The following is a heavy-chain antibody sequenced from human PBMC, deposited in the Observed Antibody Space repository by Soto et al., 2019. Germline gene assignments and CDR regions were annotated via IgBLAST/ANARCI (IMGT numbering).Heavy chain of an antibody. CDR3: AIDREQQLAYNWFDP. CDR1: GFIFSTYT. D-gene: IGHD6-13*01. Sequence: GGSLRLSCAASGFIFSTYTMNWVRQVPGKGLEWVSSISSSSSYIYYADSVKGRFTISRDNAKNSLYLQMNSLRAEDTAVYYCAIDREQQLAYNWFDPWGQGTLVSGSS. CDR2: ISSSSSYI. V-gene: IGHV3-21*01. J-gene: IGHJ5*02.